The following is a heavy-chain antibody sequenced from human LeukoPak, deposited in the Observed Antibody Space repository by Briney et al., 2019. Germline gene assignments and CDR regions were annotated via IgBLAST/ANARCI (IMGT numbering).Heavy chain of an antibody. V-gene: IGHV4-30-4*07. D-gene: IGHD1-26*01. CDR2: IYYSGST. CDR3: ASTVSEGSGSYYFDY. Sequence: PSQTLSLTCAVSGGSISSGGYSWSWVRQPPGKGLEWIGYIYYSGSTYYNPSLKSRVTISVDTSKNQFSLKLSSVTAADTAVYYCASTVSEGSGSYYFDYWGQGTLVTVSS. J-gene: IGHJ4*02. CDR1: GGSISSGGYS.